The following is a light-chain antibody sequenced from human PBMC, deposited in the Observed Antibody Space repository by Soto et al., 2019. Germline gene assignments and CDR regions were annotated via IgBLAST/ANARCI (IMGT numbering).Light chain of an antibody. V-gene: IGLV2-11*01. J-gene: IGLJ1*01. CDR1: SSDDGGYNY. CDR2: DVS. Sequence: QSALTQSRSVSGSPGQSVTISCTGTSSDDGGYNYVSWYQQHPGKAPKLMIYDVSKRPSGVPDRFSGSKSGNTASLTISGLQAEDEADYYCRSYAGSYTYVFGTGTKLTVL. CDR3: RSYAGSYTYV.